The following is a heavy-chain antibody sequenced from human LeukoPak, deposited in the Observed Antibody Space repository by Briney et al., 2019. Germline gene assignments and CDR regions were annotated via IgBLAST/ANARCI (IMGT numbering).Heavy chain of an antibody. D-gene: IGHD3-22*01. Sequence: GRSLRLSCAASGVTFSSYSIHWVRHSPGQGLGFVAVTWFDGSNKEYADSVKVRFTISRDNSKNTVYMQMTSLRVEDTAVYYGARYGPLGYSGGYRSFDYWGQGTLVTVSS. V-gene: IGHV3-33*01. J-gene: IGHJ4*02. CDR3: ARYGPLGYSGGYRSFDY. CDR2: TWFDGSNK. CDR1: GVTFSSYS.